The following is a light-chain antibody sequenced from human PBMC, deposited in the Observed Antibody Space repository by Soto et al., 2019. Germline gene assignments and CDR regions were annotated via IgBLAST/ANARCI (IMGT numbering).Light chain of an antibody. Sequence: PGERVTLSCGASQSVSSSYLTWYQQKPGQAPRLLIYGASTRATGIPARFSGSGSGTDFTLTITRLEPEDFAVYYCQQYGDSPRTFGQGTKVDIK. CDR2: GAS. J-gene: IGKJ1*01. CDR3: QQYGDSPRT. CDR1: QSVSSSY. V-gene: IGKV3-20*01.